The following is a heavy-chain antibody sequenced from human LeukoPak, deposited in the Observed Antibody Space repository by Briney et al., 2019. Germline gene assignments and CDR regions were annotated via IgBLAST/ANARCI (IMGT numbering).Heavy chain of an antibody. V-gene: IGHV4-39*07. CDR1: GGSISSSSYY. D-gene: IGHD4-17*01. CDR2: INHSGST. Sequence: SETLSLTCTVSGGSISSSSYYWSWIRQPPGKGLEWIGEINHSGSTNYNPSLKSRVTISVDTSKNQFSLKLSSVTAADTAVYYCARRTVTTPIDYWGQGTLVTVSS. J-gene: IGHJ4*02. CDR3: ARRTVTTPIDY.